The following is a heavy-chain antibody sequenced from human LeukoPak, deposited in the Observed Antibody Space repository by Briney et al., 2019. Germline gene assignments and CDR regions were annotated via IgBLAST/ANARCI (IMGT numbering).Heavy chain of an antibody. D-gene: IGHD6-13*01. Sequence: GESLKISCKGSGYSFTSYWISWVRQMPGKGLEWMGRIDPSDSYTNYSPSFQGQVTISADKSISTAYLQWSSLKASDTAMYYCARHETGIAAAGPVFWGQGTLVTVSS. CDR2: IDPSDSYT. V-gene: IGHV5-10-1*04. CDR3: ARHETGIAAAGPVF. J-gene: IGHJ4*02. CDR1: GYSFTSYW.